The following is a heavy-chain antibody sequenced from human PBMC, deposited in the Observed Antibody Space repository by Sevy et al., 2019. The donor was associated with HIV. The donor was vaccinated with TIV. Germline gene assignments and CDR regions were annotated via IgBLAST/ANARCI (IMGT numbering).Heavy chain of an antibody. CDR2: LWYDGTNK. V-gene: IGHV3-33*01. CDR1: GFSFGSYG. Sequence: GGSLRLSCAASGFSFGSYGMHWVRQAPGKGLDWVTSLWYDGTNKYYADSVKGRFTISGDNSKNMLYLQMNSLRAEDTAVYYCARAINDYDSSGFASLDYWGQGTLVTVSS. CDR3: ARAINDYDSSGFASLDY. D-gene: IGHD3-22*01. J-gene: IGHJ4*02.